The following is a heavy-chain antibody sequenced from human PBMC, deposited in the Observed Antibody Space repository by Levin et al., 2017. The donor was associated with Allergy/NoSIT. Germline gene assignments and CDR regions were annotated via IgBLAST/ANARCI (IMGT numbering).Heavy chain of an antibody. CDR3: ARGYPETSED. V-gene: IGHV4-31*02. Sequence: PGKGLEWIGLIYYSGGTHYSPSLKSRLTMSIDTSKRQFSLKLTSVTAADTAVYYCARGYPETSEDWGQGILVTVSS. D-gene: IGHD1-14*01. J-gene: IGHJ4*02. CDR2: IYYSGGT.